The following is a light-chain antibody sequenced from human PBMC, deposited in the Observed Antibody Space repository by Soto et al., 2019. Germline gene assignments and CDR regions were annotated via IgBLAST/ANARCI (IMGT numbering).Light chain of an antibody. CDR2: DVS. CDR1: SSDVGSYDY. Sequence: QSALIQPPSVSGSPGQSVTISCTGTSSDVGSYDYVSWYQQHPGKAPKLMIYDVSKRPSGVPDRFSGSKSGNTASLTISGLQAEDEADYYCCSYAGGYTHAVFGGGTKLTVL. V-gene: IGLV2-11*01. J-gene: IGLJ2*01. CDR3: CSYAGGYTHAV.